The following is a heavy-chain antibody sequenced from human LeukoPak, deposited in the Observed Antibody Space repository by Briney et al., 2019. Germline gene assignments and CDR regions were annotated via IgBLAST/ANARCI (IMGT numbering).Heavy chain of an antibody. J-gene: IGHJ4*02. CDR3: ARDLTYQLLLALGY. CDR1: GFTFSSYS. Sequence: GSLRLSCAASGFTFSSYSLNWVRQAPGKGLGWVSSISSSSSYIYYADSVKGRFTISRDNAKNSLYLQMNSLRAEDTAVYYCARDLTYQLLLALGYWGQGTLVTVSS. V-gene: IGHV3-21*01. CDR2: ISSSSSYI. D-gene: IGHD2-2*01.